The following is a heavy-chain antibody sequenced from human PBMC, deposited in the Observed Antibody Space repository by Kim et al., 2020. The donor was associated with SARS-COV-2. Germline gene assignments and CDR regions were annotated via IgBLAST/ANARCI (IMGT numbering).Heavy chain of an antibody. CDR3: AKSWFGDSYFDY. J-gene: IGHJ4*02. Sequence: GGSLRLSCAASGFTFSSYAMSWVRQAPGKGLEWVSRISGSGGSAYYADSVKGRITISRDYSNDTLYLQMNSLRAGDTAIYYCAKSWFGDSYFDYWGKG. D-gene: IGHD3-10*01. V-gene: IGHV3-23*01. CDR2: ISGSGGSA. CDR1: GFTFSSYA.